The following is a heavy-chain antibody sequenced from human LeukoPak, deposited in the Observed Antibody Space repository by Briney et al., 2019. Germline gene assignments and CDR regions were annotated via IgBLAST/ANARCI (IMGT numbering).Heavy chain of an antibody. Sequence: PSETLSLTCTVSGGSISSSSYYWGWIRQPPGKGLEWIGSIYYSGSTYYNPSLKSRVTISVDTSKNQFSLRLSSVTAADTAVYYCARQEAGWELLYWGQGTLVTVSS. CDR3: ARQEAGWELLY. V-gene: IGHV4-39*01. CDR2: IYYSGST. CDR1: GGSISSSSYY. D-gene: IGHD1-26*01. J-gene: IGHJ4*02.